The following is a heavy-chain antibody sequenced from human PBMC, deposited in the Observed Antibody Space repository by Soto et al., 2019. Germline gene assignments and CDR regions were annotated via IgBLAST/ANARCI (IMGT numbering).Heavy chain of an antibody. Sequence: QVQLQQWGAGLLKPSETLSLTCAVYGGSFSGSYWCCIRQPPGKGLEWIGEINHSGSTNYNPSLKSRVTISVDTSKNQFSLKLSSVTAADTAVYYCAITFGGVIGIFDYWGQGTLVTVSS. V-gene: IGHV4-34*01. CDR1: GGSFSGSY. J-gene: IGHJ4*02. D-gene: IGHD3-16*02. CDR2: INHSGST. CDR3: AITFGGVIGIFDY.